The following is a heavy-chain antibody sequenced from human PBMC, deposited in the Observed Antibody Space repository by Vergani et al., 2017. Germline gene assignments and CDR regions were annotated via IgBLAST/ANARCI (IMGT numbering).Heavy chain of an antibody. CDR3: ARGGKSGYSGYGPGWFDP. CDR2: IYYSGST. CDR1: GGSISSYY. Sequence: QVQLQESGPGLVKPSETLSLTCTVSGGSISSYYWSWIRQPPGKGLEWIGYIYYSGSTNYNPSLKSRVTISVDTSKNQFSLKLSSVTAADTAVYYCARGGKSGYSGYGPGWFDPWGQGTLVTVSS. J-gene: IGHJ5*02. V-gene: IGHV4-59*01. D-gene: IGHD5-12*01.